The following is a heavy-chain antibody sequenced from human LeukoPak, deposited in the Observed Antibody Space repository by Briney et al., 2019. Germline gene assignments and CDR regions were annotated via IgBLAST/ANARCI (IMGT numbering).Heavy chain of an antibody. CDR3: ARPGAAVAGTAFNY. V-gene: IGHV3-66*04. Sequence: GGSLRLSCAASGFTVSSNYMSWVRQAPGKGLEWVSVIYGGGTTYYADSVKGRFTISRDNSKNTLHLQMNSLRAEDTAVYYCARPGAAVAGTAFNYWGQGTLVTVSS. J-gene: IGHJ4*02. CDR2: IYGGGTT. CDR1: GFTVSSNY. D-gene: IGHD6-13*01.